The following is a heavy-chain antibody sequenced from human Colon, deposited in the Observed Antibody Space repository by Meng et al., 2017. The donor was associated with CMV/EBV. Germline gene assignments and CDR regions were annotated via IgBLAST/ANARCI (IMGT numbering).Heavy chain of an antibody. D-gene: IGHD4-23*01. CDR1: GYSVSDYG. Sequence: ASGYSVSDYGISWVRQAPGQGLEWLGWVSAYYGSTHYAQKVQGRVTMTRDKSTSTAYMELRSLKPDDTAVYYCVREAEMASVVSLYFWGKGTMVTVSS. CDR3: VREAEMASVVSLYF. J-gene: IGHJ3*01. CDR2: VSAYYGST. V-gene: IGHV1-18*01.